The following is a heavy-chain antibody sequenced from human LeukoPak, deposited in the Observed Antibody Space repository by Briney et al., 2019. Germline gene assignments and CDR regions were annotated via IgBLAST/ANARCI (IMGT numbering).Heavy chain of an antibody. CDR3: ARGSGSYFDY. CDR2: INPNSGGT. CDR1: GYTFTSYG. D-gene: IGHD1-26*01. Sequence: ASVKVSCKASGYTFTSYGISWVRQAPGQGLEWMGWINPNSGGTNYAQKFQGRVTMTRDTSISTAYMELRSLRSDDTAVYYCARGSGSYFDYWGQGTLVTVSS. J-gene: IGHJ4*02. V-gene: IGHV1-2*02.